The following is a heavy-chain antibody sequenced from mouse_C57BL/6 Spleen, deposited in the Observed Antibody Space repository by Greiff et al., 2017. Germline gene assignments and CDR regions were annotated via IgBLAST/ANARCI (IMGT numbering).Heavy chain of an antibody. Sequence: EVKLMESGGGLVKPGGSLKLSCAASGFTFSDYGMHWVRQAPEKGLEWVAYISSGSSTIYSADTVKGRFTISRDNAKTTLFLQMTSLRSEDTAMYYCARDDYPFDYWGQGTTLTVSS. CDR2: ISSGSSTI. D-gene: IGHD2-4*01. J-gene: IGHJ2*01. V-gene: IGHV5-17*01. CDR1: GFTFSDYG. CDR3: ARDDYPFDY.